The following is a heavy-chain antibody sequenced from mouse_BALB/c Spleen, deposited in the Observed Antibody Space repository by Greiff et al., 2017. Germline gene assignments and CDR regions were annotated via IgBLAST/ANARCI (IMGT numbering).Heavy chain of an antibody. D-gene: IGHD2-14*01. CDR2: FRNKANGYTT. Sequence: EVKLVESGGGLVQPGGSLRLSCAPSGFTFTDYYMSWVRQPPGKALEWLGFFRNKANGYTTEYSASVKVRFTISRDNSQSILYLQMNTLRAEDSATYYCARDGNYRDDAVFAYWGQGTLVTVSA. CDR3: ARDGNYRDDAVFAY. V-gene: IGHV7-3*02. CDR1: GFTFTDYY. J-gene: IGHJ3*01.